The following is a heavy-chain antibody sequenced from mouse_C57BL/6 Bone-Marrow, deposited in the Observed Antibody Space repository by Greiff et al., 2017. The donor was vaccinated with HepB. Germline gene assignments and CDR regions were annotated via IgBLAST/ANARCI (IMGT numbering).Heavy chain of an antibody. CDR3: ARSPSGTGYFDY. CDR1: GYTFTSYW. CDR2: IHPNSGST. Sequence: VQLKQPGAELVKPGASVKLSCKASGYTFTSYWMHWVKQRPGQGLEWIGMIHPNSGSTNYNEKFKSKATLTVDKSSSTAYMQLSSLTSEDSAVYYCARSPSGTGYFDYWGQGTTLTVSS. J-gene: IGHJ2*01. V-gene: IGHV1-64*01. D-gene: IGHD4-1*01.